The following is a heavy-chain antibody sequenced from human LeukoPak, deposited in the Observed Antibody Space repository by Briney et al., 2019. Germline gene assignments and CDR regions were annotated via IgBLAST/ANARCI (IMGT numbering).Heavy chain of an antibody. D-gene: IGHD3-3*01. CDR2: IKQDGSEK. J-gene: IGHJ6*03. V-gene: IGHV3-7*01. CDR3: AREGSYYDFWSAKRMYYYYYMDV. CDR1: GFTCSSYW. Sequence: PGGSLRLSCAASGFTCSSYWMSWVRQAPGKGLEWVANIKQDGSEKYYVDSVKGRFTISRDNAKNSLYRQMNSLRAEDTAVYYCAREGSYYDFWSAKRMYYYYYMDVWGKGTTVTVS.